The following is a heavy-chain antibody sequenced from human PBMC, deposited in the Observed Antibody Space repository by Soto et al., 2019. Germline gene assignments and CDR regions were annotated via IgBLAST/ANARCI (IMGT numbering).Heavy chain of an antibody. V-gene: IGHV4-39*01. J-gene: IGHJ4*02. CDR3: GTLKGIAVAGIHY. D-gene: IGHD6-19*01. Sequence: QLQLQESGPGLVKPSETLSLKCTVAGASISSSSYYLGWIREPPGNGLEYIGSMYSTGNTYYNPSPESRPTISGDMSKNQFSLKLSSVTAADTAVYYCGTLKGIAVAGIHYWGQGTLFTVSS. CDR2: MYSTGNT. CDR1: GASISSSSYY.